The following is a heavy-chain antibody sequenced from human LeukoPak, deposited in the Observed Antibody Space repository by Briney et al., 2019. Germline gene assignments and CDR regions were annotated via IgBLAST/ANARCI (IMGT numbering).Heavy chain of an antibody. CDR2: IYTSGST. CDR3: ARGKQTVEMRRFDP. V-gene: IGHV4-4*07. J-gene: IGHJ5*02. D-gene: IGHD5-24*01. Sequence: SETLSLTCTVSGGSISSYHWSWIRQPAGKGLEWIGRIYTSGSTNYNPSLKSRVTISVDTSKNQFSLKLSSVTAADTAVYYCARGKQTVEMRRFDPWGQGTLVTVSS. CDR1: GGSISSYH.